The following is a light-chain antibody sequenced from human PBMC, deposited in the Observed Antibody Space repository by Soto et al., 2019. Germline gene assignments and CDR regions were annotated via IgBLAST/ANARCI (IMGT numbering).Light chain of an antibody. J-gene: IGKJ2*01. CDR2: VAS. CDR3: HHYDSSPMYT. Sequence: EIVLTQSPGTLSLSPGERATLSCRASQNFSSSYLAWYQHKPGQAPRLLIYVASSRATGIPDRFSGSGSGPDFTLTISGLDPEDFAVYYCHHYDSSPMYTFGQGTKLEIK. CDR1: QNFSSSY. V-gene: IGKV3-20*01.